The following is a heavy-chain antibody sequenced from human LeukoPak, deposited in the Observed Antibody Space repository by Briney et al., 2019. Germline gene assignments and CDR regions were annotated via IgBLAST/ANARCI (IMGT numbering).Heavy chain of an antibody. Sequence: GGSLRLSCAASGFTFSNYWMSWVRQAPGKGLEWVANIKQDGSEIYYVDSVKGRFTISRANAKNSLYLQVNSLRAEDTAVYYCAGVDGVGGSYRLRYWGQGILVTVSS. J-gene: IGHJ4*02. CDR2: IKQDGSEI. CDR1: GFTFSNYW. CDR3: AGVDGVGGSYRLRY. D-gene: IGHD3-16*02. V-gene: IGHV3-7*03.